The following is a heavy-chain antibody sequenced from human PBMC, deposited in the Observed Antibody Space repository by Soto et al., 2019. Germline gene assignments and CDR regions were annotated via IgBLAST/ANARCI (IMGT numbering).Heavy chain of an antibody. J-gene: IGHJ3*02. Sequence: GESLKISCAASGFTFSSYSMNWVRQAPGKGLEWVSYISSSSSTIYYADSVKGRFTISKDNAKNSLYLQMNSLRAEDMAVYYCARDLLWFGELPYANDAFDIWGQGTMVTVSS. D-gene: IGHD3-10*01. CDR3: ARDLLWFGELPYANDAFDI. CDR1: GFTFSSYS. V-gene: IGHV3-48*01. CDR2: ISSSSSTI.